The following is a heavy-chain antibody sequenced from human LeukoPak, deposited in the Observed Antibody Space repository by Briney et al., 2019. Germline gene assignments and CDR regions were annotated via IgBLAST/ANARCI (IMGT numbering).Heavy chain of an antibody. D-gene: IGHD4-17*01. CDR2: INPNSGGT. J-gene: IGHJ5*02. CDR1: GGTFSSYA. Sequence: GASVKVSCKASGGTFSSYAISWVRQAPGQGLEWMGWINPNSGGTNYAQKFQGRVTMTRDTSISTAYMELSRLRSDDTAVYYCARDPAYGDYVSGLGWFDPWGQGTLVTVSS. V-gene: IGHV1-2*02. CDR3: ARDPAYGDYVSGLGWFDP.